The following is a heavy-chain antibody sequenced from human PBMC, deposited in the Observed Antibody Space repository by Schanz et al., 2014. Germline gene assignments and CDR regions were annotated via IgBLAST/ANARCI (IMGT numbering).Heavy chain of an antibody. V-gene: IGHV1-18*04. CDR2: INIYKGNT. J-gene: IGHJ6*02. D-gene: IGHD3-16*01. CDR1: GYPFSDYG. Sequence: QVQLVQSGAEVKKPGASVKVSCKPSGYPFSDYGISWVRQAPGQGLEWMGWINIYKGNTNYAQKLQDRVTITADTSTSTAYMELKSLRSADTAVYYCATIGVNDYWRFGLDLWGQGTTVTVSS. CDR3: ATIGVNDYWRFGLDL.